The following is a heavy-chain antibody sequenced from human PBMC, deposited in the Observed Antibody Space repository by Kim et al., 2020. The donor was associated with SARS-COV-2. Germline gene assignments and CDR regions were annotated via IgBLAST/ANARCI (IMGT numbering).Heavy chain of an antibody. Sequence: SETLSLTRAVYGGSFSGYYWSWIRQPPGKGLEWIGEINHSGSTNYNPSLKSRVTISVDTSKNQFSLKLSSVTAADTAVYYCARGPMKTIHSSSWYYPGQRSKGGYYYGMDVWGQGTTVTVSS. CDR2: INHSGST. D-gene: IGHD6-13*01. V-gene: IGHV4-34*01. CDR1: GGSFSGYY. J-gene: IGHJ6*02. CDR3: ARGPMKTIHSSSWYYPGQRSKGGYYYGMDV.